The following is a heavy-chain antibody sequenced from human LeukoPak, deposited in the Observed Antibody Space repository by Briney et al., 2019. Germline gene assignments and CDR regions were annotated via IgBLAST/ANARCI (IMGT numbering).Heavy chain of an antibody. CDR1: GDYVTSGDYY. Sequence: PSQTLSLTCTVSGDYVTSGDYYWNWIRQPAGKGLEWIGRIYAGGPSNYNPSLKSRVTISADKSKNQFSLKLSSVTAADTAVYYCARGATFRGTYYMDVWGKGTTVTVSS. V-gene: IGHV4-61*02. CDR3: ARGATFRGTYYMDV. D-gene: IGHD3-10*01. J-gene: IGHJ6*03. CDR2: IYAGGPS.